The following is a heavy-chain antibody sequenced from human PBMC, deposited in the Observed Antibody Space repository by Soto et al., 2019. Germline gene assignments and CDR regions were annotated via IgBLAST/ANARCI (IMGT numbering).Heavy chain of an antibody. V-gene: IGHV3-30-3*01. CDR3: ARDWGATRAFDY. J-gene: IGHJ4*02. Sequence: PGGSLRLSCAASGFTFSSYAMHWVRQAPGKGLEWVAVISYDGSNKYYADSVKGRFTISRDNSKNTLYLQMNSLRAEDTAVYYCARDWGATRAFDYWGQGTLVTVSS. D-gene: IGHD1-26*01. CDR2: ISYDGSNK. CDR1: GFTFSSYA.